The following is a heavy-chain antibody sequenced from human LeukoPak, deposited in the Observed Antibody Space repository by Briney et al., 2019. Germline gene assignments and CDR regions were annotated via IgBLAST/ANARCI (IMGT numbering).Heavy chain of an antibody. V-gene: IGHV3-7*01. CDR2: IKKGGGEK. CDR3: ARDGRGGYDGGGNYYYYYGMDV. Sequence: GGSLRLSCAASGFTFSSYWMSSVRQAPGKGLEWVANIKKGGGEKYYVDSVKGRFTISRDNAKNPLYMQMKNLRAEDTDVYYCARDGRGGYDGGGNYYYYYGMDVWGQGTTVTVSS. J-gene: IGHJ6*02. CDR1: GFTFSSYW. D-gene: IGHD5-12*01.